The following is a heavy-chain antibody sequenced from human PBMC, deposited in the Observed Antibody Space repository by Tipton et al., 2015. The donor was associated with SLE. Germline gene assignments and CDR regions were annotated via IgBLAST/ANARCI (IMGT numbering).Heavy chain of an antibody. CDR3: ATARNIFDTFDI. Sequence: LRLSCTVSGDFISSRYWNWIRQPPGKGLEWIGYVYYSGSTNYHPSLMSRVTISVDTSKNQFSLKLTSVTAADTAVYYCATARNIFDTFDIWAQGTMVTVSS. CDR2: VYYSGST. D-gene: IGHD2/OR15-2a*01. J-gene: IGHJ3*02. V-gene: IGHV4-59*11. CDR1: GDFISSRY.